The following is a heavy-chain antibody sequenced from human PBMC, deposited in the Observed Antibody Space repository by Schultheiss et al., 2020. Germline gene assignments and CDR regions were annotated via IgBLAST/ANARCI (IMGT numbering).Heavy chain of an antibody. D-gene: IGHD3-10*01. Sequence: SETLSLTCTVSGGSISSYYWSWIRQPPGKGLEWIGYIYYSGSTYYNPSLKSRVTISVDTSKNQFSLKLSSVTAADTAVYYCARSPPLLEPDDYWGQGTLVTVSS. J-gene: IGHJ4*02. CDR3: ARSPPLLEPDDY. V-gene: IGHV4-59*06. CDR2: IYYSGST. CDR1: GGSISSYY.